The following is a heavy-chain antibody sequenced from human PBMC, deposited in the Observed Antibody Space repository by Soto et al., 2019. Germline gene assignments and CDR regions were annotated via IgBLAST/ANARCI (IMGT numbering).Heavy chain of an antibody. CDR3: AKEGRGYGGFDPNSYFEN. J-gene: IGHJ4*02. D-gene: IGHD5-12*01. CDR2: ISYDGSHK. CDR1: GFTFSAYG. V-gene: IGHV3-30*18. Sequence: VQLVESAGGVVQPGTSLRLSCAASGFTFSAYGMHWVRQVPGKGLEWVAVISYDGSHKDYVDSVKGRITISRDNSKNTLQLQMNSLRPEDTAVYYCAKEGRGYGGFDPNSYFENWGQGTLVTVSS.